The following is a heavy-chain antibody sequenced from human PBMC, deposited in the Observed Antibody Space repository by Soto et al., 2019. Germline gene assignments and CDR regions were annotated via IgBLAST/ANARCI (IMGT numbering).Heavy chain of an antibody. V-gene: IGHV4-34*01. CDR3: ARYGGTAIWYFDI. D-gene: IGHD2-15*01. CDR1: GASFTGYY. J-gene: IGHJ2*01. CDR2: VSHSGTS. Sequence: QVRLQQWGAGLLKPSETLSLTCTVYGASFTGYYWTWLRQPPGGGLEWIGEVSHSGTSKYNPSLKSRVPISLDTSKSQFSLELTSVTAADTAVYYCARYGGTAIWYFDIWGRGTSVSVSS.